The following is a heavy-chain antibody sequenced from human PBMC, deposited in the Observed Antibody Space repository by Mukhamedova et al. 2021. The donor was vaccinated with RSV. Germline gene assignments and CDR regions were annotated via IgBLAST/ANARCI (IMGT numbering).Heavy chain of an antibody. V-gene: IGHV3-23*01. D-gene: IGHD6-13*01. J-gene: IGHJ3*02. Sequence: VSSISGSGTSTYYADSVKGRFTISRDTSKNTLYLQMNSLRVEDTAVYYRAKLSSSWYNEIWGQGTMVTVSS. CDR3: AKLSSSWYNEI. CDR2: ISGSGTST.